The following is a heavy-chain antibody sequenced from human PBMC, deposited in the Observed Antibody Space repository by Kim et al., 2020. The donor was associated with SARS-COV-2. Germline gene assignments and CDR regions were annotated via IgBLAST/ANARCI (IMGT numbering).Heavy chain of an antibody. D-gene: IGHD6-13*01. CDR1: GFTFDDYA. CDR3: AKDSGIAAAGTSNY. V-gene: IGHV3-9*01. J-gene: IGHJ4*02. CDR2: ISWNSGSI. Sequence: GGSLRLSCAASGFTFDDYAMHWVRQAPGKGLEWVSGISWNSGSIGYADSVKGRFTISRDNAKNSLYLQMNSLRAEDTALYYCAKDSGIAAAGTSNYWGQGTLVTVSS.